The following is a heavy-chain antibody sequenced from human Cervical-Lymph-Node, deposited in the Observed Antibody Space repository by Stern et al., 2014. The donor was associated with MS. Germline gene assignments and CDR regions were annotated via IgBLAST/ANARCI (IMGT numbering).Heavy chain of an antibody. J-gene: IGHJ3*02. CDR1: GYNFINYW. Sequence: VQLVESGAVLKKPGESLKISCKGSGYNFINYWIGWVRQMPGKGLEWMGIIYPGDLNHVYGRSFQGLVSSPADQSPNPADLQGSSLKASDPALYYCARRHYFDKRGPGDSFDIGGQGTMVTASS. V-gene: IGHV5-51*01. CDR2: IYPGDLNH. CDR3: ARRHYFDKRGPGDSFDI. D-gene: IGHD3-9*01.